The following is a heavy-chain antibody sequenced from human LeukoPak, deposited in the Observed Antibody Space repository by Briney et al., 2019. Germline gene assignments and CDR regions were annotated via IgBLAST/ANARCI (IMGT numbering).Heavy chain of an antibody. CDR3: ARGIVAGLRYYYYGMDV. Sequence: ASVKVSCKASGYTFTSYGISWVRQAPGQGLEWMGWISAYSGNTNYAQKLQGRVTMTRNTSISTAYMELSSLRSEDTAVYYCARGIVAGLRYYYYGMDVWGQGTTVTVSS. CDR1: GYTFTSYG. J-gene: IGHJ6*02. V-gene: IGHV1-18*04. CDR2: ISAYSGNT. D-gene: IGHD5-12*01.